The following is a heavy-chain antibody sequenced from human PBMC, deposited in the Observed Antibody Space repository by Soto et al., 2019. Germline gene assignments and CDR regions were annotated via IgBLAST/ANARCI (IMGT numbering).Heavy chain of an antibody. V-gene: IGHV1-69*13. CDR2: IIPIFGTA. CDR3: ARNYDSSGYPGYYYPMDV. D-gene: IGHD3-22*01. J-gene: IGHJ6*02. Sequence: AAVKVSCKASGGTFSSYAISWVRQAPGQGLEWMGGIIPIFGTANYAQKFQGRVTITADESTSTAYMELSSLRSEDTAVYYCARNYDSSGYPGYYYPMDVWGQGTTVTVSS. CDR1: GGTFSSYA.